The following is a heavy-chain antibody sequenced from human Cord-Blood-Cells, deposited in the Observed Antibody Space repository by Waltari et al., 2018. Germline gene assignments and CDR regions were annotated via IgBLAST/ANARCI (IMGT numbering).Heavy chain of an antibody. D-gene: IGHD3-22*01. CDR1: GFTVSSNY. V-gene: IGHV3-53*01. CDR3: ARGDYDSSGYYFDY. CDR2: MYSGGST. J-gene: IGHJ4*02. Sequence: EVQLVESGGGLIQPGGSLRLSCAASGFTVSSNYMSWVRQAPGKGLEWVSVMYSGGSTYYADSVKGRFTISRDNSKNTLYLQMNSLRAEDTAVYYCARGDYDSSGYYFDYWGQGTLVTVSS.